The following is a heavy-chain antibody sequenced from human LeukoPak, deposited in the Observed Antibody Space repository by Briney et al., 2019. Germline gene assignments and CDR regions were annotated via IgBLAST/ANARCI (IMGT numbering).Heavy chain of an antibody. V-gene: IGHV4-59*01. Sequence: PSETLSLTCTVSGGSISSYYWSWIRQPPGKGLEWIGYIYYSGSTNYNPSLKSRVTISVDTSENQFSLKLSSVTAADTAVYYCARAGSSSSNYYYYYMDVWGKGTTVTVSS. CDR2: IYYSGST. CDR1: GGSISSYY. D-gene: IGHD6-6*01. CDR3: ARAGSSSSNYYYYYMDV. J-gene: IGHJ6*03.